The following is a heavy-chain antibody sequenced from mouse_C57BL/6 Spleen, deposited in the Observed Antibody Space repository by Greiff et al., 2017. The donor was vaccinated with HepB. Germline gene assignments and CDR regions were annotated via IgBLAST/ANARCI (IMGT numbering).Heavy chain of an antibody. V-gene: IGHV1-26*01. J-gene: IGHJ3*01. CDR1: GYTFTDYY. CDR2: INPNNGGT. D-gene: IGHD3-2*02. CDR3: ATAQATWFAY. Sequence: VQLKQSGPELVKPGASVKISCKASGYTFTDYYMNWVKQSHGKSLEWIGDINPNNGGTSYNQKFKGKATLTVDKSSSTAYMELRSLTAEDSAVYYCATAQATWFAYWGQGTLVTVSA.